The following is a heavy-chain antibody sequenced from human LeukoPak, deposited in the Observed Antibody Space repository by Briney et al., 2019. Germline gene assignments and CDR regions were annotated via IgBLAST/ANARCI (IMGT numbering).Heavy chain of an antibody. J-gene: IGHJ4*02. CDR2: MNPNRGGT. D-gene: IGHD1-26*01. CDR3: ARVRNSGSYSNDY. Sequence: ASVKVSCKASGYTFTGYYMHWGRQAPGQGLEWMGRMNPNRGGTNYAQKFRGRVTLTRDTSTSTAYMELSRLRSDDTAVYYCARVRNSGSYSNDYWGQGTLVTVSS. CDR1: GYTFTGYY. V-gene: IGHV1-2*06.